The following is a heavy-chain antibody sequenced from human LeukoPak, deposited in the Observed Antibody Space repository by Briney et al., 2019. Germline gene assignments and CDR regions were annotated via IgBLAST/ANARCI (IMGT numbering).Heavy chain of an antibody. Sequence: QPGGSQRLSCAASGFTFSGYALSWVRQAPGKGLEWVSGISDSGDVTSYADSVKGRFTISRSNSKSTLYLQMNSLRAEDTALYYCARGGRNWYGFDYWGQGTVVTVSS. CDR2: ISDSGDVT. D-gene: IGHD1-1*01. J-gene: IGHJ4*02. CDR1: GFTFSGYA. CDR3: ARGGRNWYGFDY. V-gene: IGHV3-23*01.